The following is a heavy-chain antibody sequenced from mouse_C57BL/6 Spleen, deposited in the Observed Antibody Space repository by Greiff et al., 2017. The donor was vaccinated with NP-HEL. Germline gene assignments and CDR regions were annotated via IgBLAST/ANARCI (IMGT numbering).Heavy chain of an antibody. V-gene: IGHV14-2*01. J-gene: IGHJ2*01. CDR2: IDPEDGET. CDR1: GFNIKDYY. Sequence: VQLQQSGAELVKPGASVKLSCTASGFNIKDYYMHWVKQRTEQGLEWIGRIDPEDGETTYAPKFQGKATITADTSSNTAYLQLSSLTSEDTDVYYCARESMVTNYFDYWGQGTTLTVSS. D-gene: IGHD2-2*01. CDR3: ARESMVTNYFDY.